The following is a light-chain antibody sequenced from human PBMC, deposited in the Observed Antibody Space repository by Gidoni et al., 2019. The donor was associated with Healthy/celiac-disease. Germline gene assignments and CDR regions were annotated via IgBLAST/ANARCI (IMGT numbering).Light chain of an antibody. Sequence: IALTQSPGTLPSSPGERATHSCRTSQSVSSSYSAWYQQKPGQAPRLLIYGASSRATGIPDRFSGSGSGTDFTLTISRLEPEDFAVYYCQQYGSSPLYTFGQGTKLEIK. V-gene: IGKV3-20*01. CDR1: QSVSSSY. CDR2: GAS. CDR3: QQYGSSPLYT. J-gene: IGKJ2*01.